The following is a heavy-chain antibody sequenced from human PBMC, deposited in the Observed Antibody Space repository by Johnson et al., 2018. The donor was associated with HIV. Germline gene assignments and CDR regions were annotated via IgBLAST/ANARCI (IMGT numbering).Heavy chain of an antibody. CDR3: AKDFGYPRPRDAFDI. V-gene: IGHV3-33*06. CDR1: GFTFSSYG. Sequence: VQLVESGGGVVQPGRSLRLSCAASGFTFSSYGMHWVRQAPGKGLEWVAVIRYDGSNKYYAESVQGRFTISRDNSKNTLYLQMNSLRAEDTAVYYCAKDFGYPRPRDAFDIWGQGTMVTVSS. CDR2: IRYDGSNK. D-gene: IGHD5-12*01. J-gene: IGHJ3*02.